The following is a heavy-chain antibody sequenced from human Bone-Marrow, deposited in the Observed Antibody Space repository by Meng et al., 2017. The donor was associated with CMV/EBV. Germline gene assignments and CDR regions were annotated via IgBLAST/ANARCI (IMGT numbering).Heavy chain of an antibody. V-gene: IGHV1-18*01. D-gene: IGHD3-22*01. CDR2: VSAKNSNT. CDR1: GYTFSKCG. CDR3: ARDTCVYDNSGAPDY. Sequence: SGYTFSKCGSSWMRQGPGPWLERMGWVSAKNSNTAYARKFQERLSMTTGKTASTTNMELGSLRSDDTAVNYCARDTCVYDNSGAPDYWGQGTLVTVSS. J-gene: IGHJ4*02.